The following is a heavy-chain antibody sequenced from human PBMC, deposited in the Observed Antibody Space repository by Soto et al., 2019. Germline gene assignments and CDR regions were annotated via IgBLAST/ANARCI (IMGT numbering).Heavy chain of an antibody. D-gene: IGHD3-3*01. CDR2: IYSGGST. V-gene: IGHV3-53*01. CDR3: AGDYDFWSGYDYGMDV. J-gene: IGHJ6*02. Sequence: LRLSCAASGFTVSSNYMSWVRQAPGKGLEWVSVIYSGGSTYYADSVKGRFTISRDNSKNTLYLQMNSLRAEDTAVYYCAGDYDFWSGYDYGMDVWGQGTTVTVSS. CDR1: GFTVSSNY.